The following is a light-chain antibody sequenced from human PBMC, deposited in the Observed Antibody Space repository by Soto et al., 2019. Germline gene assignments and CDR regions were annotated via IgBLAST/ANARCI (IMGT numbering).Light chain of an antibody. V-gene: IGLV2-14*01. CDR1: SSDVAGYNY. CDR2: GVN. CDR3: NSYTTNSTFV. Sequence: QSALTQPASVSGSPGQSITISCAGTSSDVAGYNYVSWYQQHPGKAPKLMIYGVNNRPSGDSNRFSGSRSGNTASLTISGLQSEDEAEYYCNSYTTNSTFVFGTGTKLTVL. J-gene: IGLJ1*01.